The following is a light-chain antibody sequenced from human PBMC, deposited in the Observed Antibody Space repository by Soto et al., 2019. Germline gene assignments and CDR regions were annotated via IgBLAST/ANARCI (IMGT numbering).Light chain of an antibody. CDR1: SSNIGRNT. CDR3: AAWDDSLNGHV. V-gene: IGLV1-44*01. CDR2: SSN. J-gene: IGLJ1*01. Sequence: QLVLTQAPSASETPGQRVTISCSGSSSNIGRNTVNWYQQLPGTAPKLLIYSSNQRPSGVPDRFSGSKSGTSASLAISGLQSEDEADYYCAAWDDSLNGHVFGTGTKLTVL.